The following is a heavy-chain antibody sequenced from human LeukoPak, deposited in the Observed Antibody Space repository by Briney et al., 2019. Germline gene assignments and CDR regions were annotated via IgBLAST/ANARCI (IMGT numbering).Heavy chain of an antibody. V-gene: IGHV3-23*01. CDR1: GFTSSRYA. CDR3: ARRRNSSDGMDFDY. Sequence: GGSLRLSCAASGFTSSRYAMSWVRQTPGRGLEWVSVISGSGGSTYYADSLKGRFTISRDNAKNTLYLHMISLTAEDTAVYYCARRRNSSDGMDFDYWGQGTLVTVSS. CDR2: ISGSGGST. D-gene: IGHD3-22*01. J-gene: IGHJ4*02.